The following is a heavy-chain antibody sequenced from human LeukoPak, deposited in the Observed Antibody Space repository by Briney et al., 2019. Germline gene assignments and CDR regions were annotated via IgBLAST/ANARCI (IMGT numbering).Heavy chain of an antibody. Sequence: ASVKVSCKASGYTFTSYDINWVRQATGQGLEWMGWMNPNSGNTGYAQKFQGRVTMTRNTSISTAYMELSSLRSEDTAVYYCARDLGGRYYDSSGYNDYWGQGTLVTVSS. CDR1: GYTFTSYD. D-gene: IGHD3-22*01. V-gene: IGHV1-8*01. CDR2: MNPNSGNT. CDR3: ARDLGGRYYDSSGYNDY. J-gene: IGHJ4*02.